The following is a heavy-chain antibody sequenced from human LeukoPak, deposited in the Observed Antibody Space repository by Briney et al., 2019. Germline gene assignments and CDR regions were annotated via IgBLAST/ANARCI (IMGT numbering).Heavy chain of an antibody. J-gene: IGHJ6*03. V-gene: IGHV3-20*04. Sequence: GSLRLSCAASGFTFDDYGMSWVRQAPGKGREWVSGINWNGGSTGYADSVKGRFTISRDNAKNSLYLQMNSLRAEDTALYYCASWYYYDSSGYLPSYYYYMDVWGKGTTVTVSS. D-gene: IGHD3-22*01. CDR2: INWNGGST. CDR1: GFTFDDYG. CDR3: ASWYYYDSSGYLPSYYYYMDV.